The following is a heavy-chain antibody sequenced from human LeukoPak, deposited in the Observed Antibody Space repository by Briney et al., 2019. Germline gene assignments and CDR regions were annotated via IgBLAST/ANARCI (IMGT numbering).Heavy chain of an antibody. CDR2: ISAYNGNT. CDR1: GYTFTSYG. V-gene: IGHV1-18*01. CDR3: ARDQDAYCGGDCYSQVFDI. Sequence: ASVKVSCKASGYTFTSYGISWVRQAPGQGLEWMGWISAYNGNTNYAQKLQGRVTMTTDTSTSTAYMELRSLRSDDTAVYYCARDQDAYCGGDCYSQVFDIWGQGTMVTASS. D-gene: IGHD2-21*02. J-gene: IGHJ3*02.